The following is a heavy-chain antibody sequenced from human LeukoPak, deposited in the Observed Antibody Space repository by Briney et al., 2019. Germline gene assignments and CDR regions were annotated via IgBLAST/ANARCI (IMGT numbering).Heavy chain of an antibody. CDR2: ISWNSGSI. CDR1: GFTFDDYA. CDR3: AKDMQGEQLVGITDY. J-gene: IGHJ4*02. Sequence: QPGGSLRLSCAASGFTFDDYAMHWVRQAPGKGLEWVSGISWNSGSIGYADSVKGRFTISRDNAKNSLYLQMNSLRAEDTALYYCAKDMQGEQLVGITDYWGQGTLVTVSS. V-gene: IGHV3-9*01. D-gene: IGHD6-6*01.